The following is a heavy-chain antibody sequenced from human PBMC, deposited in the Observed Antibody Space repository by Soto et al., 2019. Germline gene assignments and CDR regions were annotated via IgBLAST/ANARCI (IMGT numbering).Heavy chain of an antibody. J-gene: IGHJ4*02. CDR3: ARESEDLTSNFDY. V-gene: IGHV3-21*06. Sequence: PGGSLRLSCAASGFTFTRYSMNWVRRAPGKGLEWVSSISSTTNYIYNGDSMKGRFTISRDNAKNSLYLEMNSLRAEDTAVYYCARESEDLTSNFDYWGQGTLVTVSS. CDR2: ISSTTNYI. CDR1: GFTFTRYS.